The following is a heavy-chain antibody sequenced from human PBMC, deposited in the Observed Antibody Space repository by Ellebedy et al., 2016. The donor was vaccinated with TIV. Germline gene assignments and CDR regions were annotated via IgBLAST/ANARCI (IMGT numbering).Heavy chain of an antibody. D-gene: IGHD6-13*01. V-gene: IGHV1-69*13. CDR3: ARRGGDLYSSSQLWFDP. J-gene: IGHJ5*02. Sequence: SVKVSXXASGGTFSSYAISWVRQATGQGLEWMGGIIPIFGTANYAQKFQGRVTITADESTSTAYMELSSLRSEDTAVYYCARRGGDLYSSSQLWFDPWGQGTLVTVSS. CDR1: GGTFSSYA. CDR2: IIPIFGTA.